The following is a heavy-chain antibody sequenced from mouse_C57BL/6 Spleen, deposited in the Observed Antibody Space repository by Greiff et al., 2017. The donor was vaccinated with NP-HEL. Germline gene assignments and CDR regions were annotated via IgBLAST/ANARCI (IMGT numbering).Heavy chain of an antibody. CDR2: IYWDDDK. CDR1: GFSLSTSGMG. J-gene: IGHJ2*01. D-gene: IGHD2-5*01. V-gene: IGHV8-12*01. CDR3: ARRHSNYVENYFDY. Sequence: QVTLKESGPGILQSSQTLSLTCSFSGFSLSTSGMGVSWIRQPSGKGLEWLAHIYWDDDKRYNPSLKSRPTISKDTSRNQVFLKITSVDTADTATYYCARRHSNYVENYFDYWGQGTTLTVSS.